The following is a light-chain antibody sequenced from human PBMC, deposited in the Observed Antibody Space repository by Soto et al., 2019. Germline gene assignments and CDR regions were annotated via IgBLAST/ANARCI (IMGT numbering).Light chain of an antibody. CDR2: AAS. V-gene: IGKV1-8*01. CDR1: QGISSY. J-gene: IGKJ1*01. Sequence: AIRMTQSPSSFSASTGDRVTITCRASQGISSYLAWYQQKPGKAPKLLIYAASTLQSGVPSRFSGSGSGTEFTLTISSLQPDDFATYYCQQYNNYLTFGQGTKVDIK. CDR3: QQYNNYLT.